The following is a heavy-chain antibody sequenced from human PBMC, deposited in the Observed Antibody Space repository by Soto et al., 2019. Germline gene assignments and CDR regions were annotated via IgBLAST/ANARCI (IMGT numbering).Heavy chain of an antibody. J-gene: IGHJ6*02. Sequence: QVQLVQSGAEVKKPGASVKVSCKASGDTFTNYDIKWVRQATGQGLEWMGWMNPNSGNTGYAQKFQGRVTMTRNTSISTAYMELSSLRFEDTGVYYCAGGRKGMDVWGQGTTVTVSS. CDR1: GDTFTNYD. CDR3: AGGRKGMDV. CDR2: MNPNSGNT. V-gene: IGHV1-8*01.